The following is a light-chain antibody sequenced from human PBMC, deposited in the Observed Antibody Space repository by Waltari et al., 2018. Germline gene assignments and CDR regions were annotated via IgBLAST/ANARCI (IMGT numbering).Light chain of an antibody. CDR1: QSISSH. CDR2: AAS. J-gene: IGKJ2*01. CDR3: QQSYSTPYT. Sequence: DIQMTQSPSSLSASVRERVTITCRASQSISSHLNWYQQKPGNAPKLLIYAASSLQSGVPARFSGSGSGTDFTLTISSLQPEDFATYYCQQSYSTPYTFGQGTKLEIK. V-gene: IGKV1-39*01.